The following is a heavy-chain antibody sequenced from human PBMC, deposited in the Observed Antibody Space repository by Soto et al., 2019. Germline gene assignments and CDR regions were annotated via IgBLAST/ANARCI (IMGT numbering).Heavy chain of an antibody. CDR1: VGSISTSRYY. V-gene: IGHV4-39*01. Sequence: QLQLQESGPGLVKPSETLSLICTVSVGSISTSRYYWGWIRQPPGKGLEWIGSIFYTGSAYYNPSLRSRVTISVDTSKNQFSLKLSSVTAADTAVHYCAGLSITVAGAGGDYWGQGTLVTVSS. CDR2: IFYTGSA. J-gene: IGHJ4*02. CDR3: AGLSITVAGAGGDY. D-gene: IGHD6-19*01.